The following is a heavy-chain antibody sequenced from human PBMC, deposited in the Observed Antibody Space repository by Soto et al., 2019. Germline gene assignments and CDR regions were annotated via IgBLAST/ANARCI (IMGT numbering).Heavy chain of an antibody. CDR1: GGSFSGYY. D-gene: IGHD3-3*01. J-gene: IGHJ3*02. CDR2: INHSGST. V-gene: IGHV4-34*01. Sequence: QVQLQQWGAGLLKPSETLSLTCAVYGGSFSGYYWSWIRQPPGKGLEWVGEINHSGSTNYNPSLKRRVTISVASSKNQFSLKLSSVTAADTAVYYCARARGRITIFGVFIPYSFDIWGQRTMVTVSS. CDR3: ARARGRITIFGVFIPYSFDI.